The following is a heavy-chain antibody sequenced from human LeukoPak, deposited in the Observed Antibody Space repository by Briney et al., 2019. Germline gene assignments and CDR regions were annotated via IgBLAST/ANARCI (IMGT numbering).Heavy chain of an antibody. V-gene: IGHV4-38-2*01. Sequence: SETLSLTCAVSGYSISSGYYWIWIRQPPGKGLEWIGSLYNSDSIYYNPSLESRVTMSVDTSKNQFSLKLSFVTAADTAVYYCARQHDSYHYYYVDVWGKGTTVTVSS. J-gene: IGHJ6*03. CDR1: GYSISSGYY. CDR2: LYNSDSI. CDR3: ARQHDSYHYYYVDV. D-gene: IGHD6-13*01.